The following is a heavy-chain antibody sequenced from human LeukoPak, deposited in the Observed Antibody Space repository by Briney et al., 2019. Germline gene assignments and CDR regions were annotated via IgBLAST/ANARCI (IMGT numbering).Heavy chain of an antibody. Sequence: SETLSLTCSVYGGSFSGYYWSWIRQPPGRGLEWIGEISHSGSTNYNPSLKSRVTISVDTSKNQFSLKLSSVTAADTAVHYCARDQVGATSRYFDSWGQGTLVTVSS. CDR2: ISHSGST. CDR1: GGSFSGYY. CDR3: ARDQVGATSRYFDS. J-gene: IGHJ4*02. D-gene: IGHD1-26*01. V-gene: IGHV4-34*01.